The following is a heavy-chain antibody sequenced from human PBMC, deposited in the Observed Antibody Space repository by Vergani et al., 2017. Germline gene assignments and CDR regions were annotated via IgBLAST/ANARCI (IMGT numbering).Heavy chain of an antibody. J-gene: IGHJ4*02. D-gene: IGHD6-13*01. V-gene: IGHV1-69*01. CDR3: ARARLPGIAAANTGMDYFDY. Sequence: QVQLVQSGAEVKKPGSSVKVSCKASGGTFSSYAISWVRQAPGQGLEWMGGIIPIFGTANYAQKFQGRVTITADESTSTAYMELSSLRSDDTAVYYCARARLPGIAAANTGMDYFDYWGQGTLVTGSS. CDR2: IIPIFGTA. CDR1: GGTFSSYA.